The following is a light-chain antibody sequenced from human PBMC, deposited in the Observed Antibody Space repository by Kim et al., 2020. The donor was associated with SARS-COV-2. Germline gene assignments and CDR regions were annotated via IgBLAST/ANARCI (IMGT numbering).Light chain of an antibody. Sequence: ASVGDRVTITCRASEGTGDYVAWYQQKPGKLPHLLISGASLLEEEVPSRFSGSRSGTHYTLTISGLQPEDVATYYCQKYNNVPITFGGGTKVDIK. CDR3: QKYNNVPIT. J-gene: IGKJ4*01. V-gene: IGKV1-27*01. CDR2: GAS. CDR1: EGTGDY.